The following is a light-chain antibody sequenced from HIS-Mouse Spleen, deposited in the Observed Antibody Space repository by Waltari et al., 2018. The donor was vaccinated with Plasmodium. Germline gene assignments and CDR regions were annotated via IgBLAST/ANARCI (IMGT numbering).Light chain of an antibody. CDR1: SSNIGSNT. V-gene: IGLV1-44*01. Sequence: QSVLTQPPSASGTPGQRVTISCSGSSSNIGSNTVNWYQQLPGTAPKLLIYSNNQRPSGVPDRFSGSKSGTSASLAISGFHAEDEADYYCAAWDDSLNGPVFGGGTKLTVL. CDR3: AAWDDSLNGPV. CDR2: SNN. J-gene: IGLJ2*01.